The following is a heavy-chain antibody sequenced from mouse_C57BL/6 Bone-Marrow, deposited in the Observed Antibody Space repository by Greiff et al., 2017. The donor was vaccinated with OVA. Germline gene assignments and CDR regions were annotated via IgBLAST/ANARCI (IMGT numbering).Heavy chain of an antibody. V-gene: IGHV1-20*01. J-gene: IGHJ4*01. D-gene: IGHD2-10*01. Sequence: VQLQQSGPELVKPGDSVKISCKASGYSFTGYFMNWVMQSHGKSLEWIGRINPYNGDTFYTPKFKGKATLTVDKSSSTANMELRSLTSEDSAVYYCARSYYGNLYAMDYWGQGTSVTVSS. CDR2: INPYNGDT. CDR3: ARSYYGNLYAMDY. CDR1: GYSFTGYF.